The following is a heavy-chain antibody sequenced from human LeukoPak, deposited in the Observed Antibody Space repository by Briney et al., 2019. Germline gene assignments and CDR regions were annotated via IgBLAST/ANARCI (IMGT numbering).Heavy chain of an antibody. CDR1: GFAFNTYA. D-gene: IGHD3-10*01. CDR2: IWHDGSHK. V-gene: IGHV3-33*01. CDR3: AREIFGSGSSPDF. Sequence: GGSLRLSCAASGFAFNTYAMHWVRQAPGQGLEWVALIWHDGSHKFYSNSVRGQFTISRDNSKNTVSLQMSNLRPEDTAVYYCAREIFGSGSSPDFWGQGTLVTVSS. J-gene: IGHJ4*02.